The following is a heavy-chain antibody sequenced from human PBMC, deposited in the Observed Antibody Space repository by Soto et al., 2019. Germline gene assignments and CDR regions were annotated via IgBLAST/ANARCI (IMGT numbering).Heavy chain of an antibody. Sequence: GGSLRLSCAASGFTFSDSAMHWVRQASGKGLEWVGRIRNKGNNYATAYTASVKGRFTISRDDSKNTVYLQMNSLKIDDTAVYYCAKDRNQYGSRAFDYWGQGTLVTVSS. CDR3: AKDRNQYGSRAFDY. V-gene: IGHV3-73*01. J-gene: IGHJ4*02. CDR2: IRNKGNNYAT. CDR1: GFTFSDSA. D-gene: IGHD3-10*01.